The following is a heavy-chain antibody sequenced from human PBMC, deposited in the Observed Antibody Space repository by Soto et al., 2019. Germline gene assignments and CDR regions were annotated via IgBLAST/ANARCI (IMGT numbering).Heavy chain of an antibody. CDR2: IYHSGST. CDR1: GGSISSSNW. CDR3: ARVAYCGGDCGLPGSSYYYYGMDV. V-gene: IGHV4-4*02. D-gene: IGHD2-21*02. Sequence: SETLSLTCAVSGGSISSSNWWSWVRQPPGKGLEWIGEIYHSGSTNYNPSLKSRVTISVDKSKNQFSLKLSSVTAADTAVYYCARVAYCGGDCGLPGSSYYYYGMDVWGQGTTVTVS. J-gene: IGHJ6*02.